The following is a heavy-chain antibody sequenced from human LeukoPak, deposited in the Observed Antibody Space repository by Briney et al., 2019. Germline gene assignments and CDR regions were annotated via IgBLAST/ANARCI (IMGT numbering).Heavy chain of an antibody. CDR1: GFTFSSYG. CDR2: IRYDGSNK. V-gene: IGHV3-30*02. J-gene: IGHJ5*02. Sequence: PGGSLRLSCAASGFTFSSYGMHWVRQAPGKGLEWVAFIRYDGSNKYYADSVKGRFTISRDNSKNTLYLQMNSLRAEDTAVYYCAKDLFVGSSSPAGWFDPWGQGTLVTVSS. D-gene: IGHD6-13*01. CDR3: AKDLFVGSSSPAGWFDP.